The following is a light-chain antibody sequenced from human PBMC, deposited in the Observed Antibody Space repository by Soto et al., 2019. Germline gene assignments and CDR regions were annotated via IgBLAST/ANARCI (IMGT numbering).Light chain of an antibody. CDR3: QQYSSSTT. V-gene: IGKV1-5*01. Sequence: DIQMTQSPSTLSASVGYRFTITGRASQSISSWLAWYQQKPGTPPKLLIYGASSLAAGVPSSFSGSGSGTDFTLTISRLQPDDFASYYRQQYSSSTTFGQGTKVDIK. CDR2: GAS. CDR1: QSISSW. J-gene: IGKJ1*01.